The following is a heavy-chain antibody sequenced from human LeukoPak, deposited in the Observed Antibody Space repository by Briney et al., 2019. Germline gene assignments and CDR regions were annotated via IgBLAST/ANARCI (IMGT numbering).Heavy chain of an antibody. CDR3: ARDRRRGYSGLQREPNWFDP. Sequence: SETLSLTCAVYGGSFSGYYWSWIRQPPGKGLEWIGEINHSGSTNYNPSLKSRVTISVDTSKNQFSLKLSSVTAADTAVYYCARDRRRGYSGLQREPNWFDPWGQGTLVTVSS. CDR1: GGSFSGYY. D-gene: IGHD5-12*01. J-gene: IGHJ5*02. V-gene: IGHV4-34*01. CDR2: INHSGST.